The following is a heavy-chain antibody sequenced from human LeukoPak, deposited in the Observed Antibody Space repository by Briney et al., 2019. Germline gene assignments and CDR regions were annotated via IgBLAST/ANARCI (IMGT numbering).Heavy chain of an antibody. J-gene: IGHJ3*02. D-gene: IGHD3-9*01. CDR3: ARLTGYRIESAFDI. CDR2: IYYSGST. Sequence: SETLSLTCTVSGGSISSYYWSWIRQPPGKGLEWIGYIYYSGSTNYNPSLKSRVTISVDTSKNQFSLKLSSVTAADTAEYYCARLTGYRIESAFDIWGQGTMVTVSS. V-gene: IGHV4-59*01. CDR1: GGSISSYY.